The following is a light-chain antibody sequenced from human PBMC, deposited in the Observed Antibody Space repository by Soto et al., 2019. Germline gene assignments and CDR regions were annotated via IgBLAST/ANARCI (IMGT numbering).Light chain of an antibody. Sequence: EIVLTQSPGTLSLSPGERATLSCRASQSVSNNYLAWYQQKPGQAPRLLIYGASNRATGIPDRFSGCGSGTDFTLTISRLEPEDFAVYYGRQYGRSLEFAFGGGTKVEI. J-gene: IGKJ4*01. CDR1: QSVSNNY. CDR2: GAS. V-gene: IGKV3-20*01. CDR3: RQYGRSLEFA.